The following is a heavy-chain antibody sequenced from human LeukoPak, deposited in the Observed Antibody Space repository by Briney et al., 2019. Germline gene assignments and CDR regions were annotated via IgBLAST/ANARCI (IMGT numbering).Heavy chain of an antibody. J-gene: IGHJ4*02. CDR2: IIPIFGTA. CDR1: GGTFSSYA. D-gene: IGHD6-13*01. Sequence: SVKVSCKASGGTFSSYAISWVRQAPGQGLEWMGGIIPIFGTANYAQKFQGRVTITADKSTSTAYMELSSLRSEDTAVYYCARDLSGGSSWPYYFDYWGQGTLVTVSS. V-gene: IGHV1-69*06. CDR3: ARDLSGGSSWPYYFDY.